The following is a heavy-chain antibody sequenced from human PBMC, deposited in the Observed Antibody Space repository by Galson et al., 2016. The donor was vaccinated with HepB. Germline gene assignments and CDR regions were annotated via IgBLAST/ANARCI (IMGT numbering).Heavy chain of an antibody. Sequence: PALVKPTQTLTLTCTFSGFSLSTAGVAVGWIRQPPGKALEWLALLYWDDDKRYSPSLQTRLTRTKDTSKNQVVLTMTNMDPVDTATYYCAHTTVTKGFDYWGQGTLVTVSS. J-gene: IGHJ4*02. CDR3: AHTTVTKGFDY. V-gene: IGHV2-5*02. CDR1: GFSLSTAGVA. CDR2: LYWDDDK. D-gene: IGHD4-17*01.